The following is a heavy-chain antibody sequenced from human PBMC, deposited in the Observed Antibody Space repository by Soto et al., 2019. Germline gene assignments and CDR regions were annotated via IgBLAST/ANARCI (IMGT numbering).Heavy chain of an antibody. D-gene: IGHD6-19*01. CDR3: ARKVVGSTSGPDYWYLEL. J-gene: IGHJ2*01. Sequence: EVQLLESGGDSVQPGGSVRLSCAGSGFTFINYAMNWVRQAPGKGLEWVSTISGGGDATFFADSVRGRFSFSRDNSENTVTLQMNSLGVVDTAVYYCARKVVGSTSGPDYWYLELWGRGTLVTVSS. CDR1: GFTFINYA. V-gene: IGHV3-23*01. CDR2: ISGGGDAT.